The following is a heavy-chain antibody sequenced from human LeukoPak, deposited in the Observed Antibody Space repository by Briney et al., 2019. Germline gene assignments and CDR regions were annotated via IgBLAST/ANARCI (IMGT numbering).Heavy chain of an antibody. CDR2: INPSGGST. CDR3: ARESVVLLWFGESYYYGMDV. J-gene: IGHJ6*02. Sequence: ASVKVSCKASGYTFTSYGISWVRQAPGQGLEWMGIINPSGGSTSYAQKFQGRVTMTRDTSTSTVYMELSSLRSEDTAVYYCARESVVLLWFGESYYYGMDVWGQGTTVTVSS. V-gene: IGHV1-46*01. D-gene: IGHD3-10*01. CDR1: GYTFTSYG.